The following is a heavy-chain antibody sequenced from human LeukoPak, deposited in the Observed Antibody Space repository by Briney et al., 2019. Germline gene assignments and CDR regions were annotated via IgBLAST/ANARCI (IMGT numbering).Heavy chain of an antibody. V-gene: IGHV1-18*01. CDR3: ARDTNVVEYYYDSSGYYTFDY. Sequence: ASVKVSCKASGYSFGTYGVCWVRQAPGQGLEWMGWISAYNSKTNYAQKFQGRVTMTTDTSTSTAYMELRSLRSDDTAVYYCARDTNVVEYYYDSSGYYTFDYWGQGTLVTVSS. CDR1: GYSFGTYG. J-gene: IGHJ4*02. D-gene: IGHD3-22*01. CDR2: ISAYNSKT.